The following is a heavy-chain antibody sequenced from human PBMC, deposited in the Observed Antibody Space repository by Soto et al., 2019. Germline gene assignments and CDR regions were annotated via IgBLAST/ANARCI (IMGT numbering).Heavy chain of an antibody. V-gene: IGHV4-59*08. Sequence: SETLSLTCTVSGGSISSYYWSWIRQPPGKGLEWIGYIYYSGSTNYNPSLKSRVTISVDTSKNQFSLKLSSVTAADTAVYYCASTKMIVAHFDYWGQGTLVTVSS. CDR2: IYYSGST. CDR1: GGSISSYY. D-gene: IGHD3-22*01. J-gene: IGHJ4*02. CDR3: ASTKMIVAHFDY.